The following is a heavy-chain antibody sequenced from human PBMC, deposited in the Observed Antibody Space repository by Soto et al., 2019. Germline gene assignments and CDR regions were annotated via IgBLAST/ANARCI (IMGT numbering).Heavy chain of an antibody. CDR1: GFTFSSYG. CDR2: IWYDGSSK. J-gene: IGHJ3*02. Sequence: PGGSLRLSCAASGFTFSSYGMHWVRQAPGKGLEWVAVIWYDGSSKYYADSVKGRFTISRHNSKNTLYLQMNSLRAEDTAAYYCARGPRHGDYRDDAFDIWGQGTMVTVSS. CDR3: ARGPRHGDYRDDAFDI. V-gene: IGHV3-30*19. D-gene: IGHD4-17*01.